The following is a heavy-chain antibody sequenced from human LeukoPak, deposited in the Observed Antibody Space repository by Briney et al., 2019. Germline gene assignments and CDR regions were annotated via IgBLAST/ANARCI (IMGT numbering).Heavy chain of an antibody. CDR2: INPNSGGT. V-gene: IGHV1-2*02. J-gene: IGHJ4*02. D-gene: IGHD3-3*01. CDR1: GYTFTGYY. Sequence: ASVKVSCKASGYTFTGYYMHWVRQAPGQGLEWMGWINPNSGGTNYAQKFQGRVTMTRDTSISTAYMELSRLRSDDTAVYYCARDHGIWGGFGDFDYWGQGTLVTVSS. CDR3: ARDHGIWGGFGDFDY.